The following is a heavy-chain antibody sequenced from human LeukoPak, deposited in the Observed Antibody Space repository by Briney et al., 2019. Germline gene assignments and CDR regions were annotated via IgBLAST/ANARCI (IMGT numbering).Heavy chain of an antibody. V-gene: IGHV3-33*06. CDR3: AKEPKQWLGAFEI. CDR1: GFTFSNFA. CDR2: IWYDGTKS. Sequence: GGSLRLSCAASGFTFSNFAMHWVRQAPGEGPEWVALIWYDGTKSFYADSVQGRFTISRDNSRNTLSLQMNSLRGDDTAFYYCAKEPKQWLGAFEIWGQGALVTVSS. J-gene: IGHJ3*02. D-gene: IGHD6-19*01.